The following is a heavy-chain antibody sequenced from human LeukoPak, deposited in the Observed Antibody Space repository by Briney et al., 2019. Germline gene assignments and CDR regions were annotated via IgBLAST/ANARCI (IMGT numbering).Heavy chain of an antibody. CDR1: GFTFSNAW. D-gene: IGHD6-13*01. Sequence: GGSLRLSCAASGFTFSNAWMSWVRQAPGKGLEWVANIKQDGSEKYYVDSVKGGYTISRDNAKNSLYLQMNSLRAEDTAVYYCAREGITAAADYWGQGTLVTVSS. CDR2: IKQDGSEK. J-gene: IGHJ4*02. CDR3: AREGITAAADY. V-gene: IGHV3-7*01.